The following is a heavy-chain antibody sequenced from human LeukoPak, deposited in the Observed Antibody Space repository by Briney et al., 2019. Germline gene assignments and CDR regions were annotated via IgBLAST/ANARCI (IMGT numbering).Heavy chain of an antibody. D-gene: IGHD3-10*01. V-gene: IGHV3-21*06. CDR3: TRDLSARFPGGLDY. CDR2: ISSNSNYI. J-gene: IGHJ4*02. CDR1: GFTFSAYS. Sequence: GGSLRLSCAASGFTFSAYSMNWVRQAPGKGLEWVSTISSNSNYIYYADPVKGRFAISRDNARDSVSLQMDSLRAEDTAVYFCTRDLSARFPGGLDYWGQGILVTVSS.